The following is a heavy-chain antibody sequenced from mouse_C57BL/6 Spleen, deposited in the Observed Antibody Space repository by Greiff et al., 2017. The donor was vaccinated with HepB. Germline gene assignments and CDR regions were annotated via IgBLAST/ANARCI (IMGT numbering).Heavy chain of an antibody. CDR3: ARGGSSYGAWFAY. V-gene: IGHV1-52*01. J-gene: IGHJ3*01. CDR1: GYTFTSYW. CDR2: IDPSDSET. D-gene: IGHD1-1*01. Sequence: VQLQQSGAELVRPGSSVKLSCKASGYTFTSYWMHWVKQRPIQGLEWIGNIDPSDSETHYNQKFKDKATLTVDKSSSTAYMQLSSLTSEDSAVYYCARGGSSYGAWFAYWGQGTLVTVSA.